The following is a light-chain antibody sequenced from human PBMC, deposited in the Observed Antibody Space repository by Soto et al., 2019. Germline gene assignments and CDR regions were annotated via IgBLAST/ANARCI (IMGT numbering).Light chain of an antibody. V-gene: IGKV2-40*01. CDR2: TIS. Sequence: EIVLTQTPLSLPVTPGEPASISCRSSQTPFDHDDVNTYLDGYLQRPGQSQQLLIYTISYRASGVPDMFSGTGSGTDFILKISRLETEDIGVYYCMQRIEFPYTFGQGTKLEI. CDR1: QTPFDHDDVNTY. J-gene: IGKJ2*01. CDR3: MQRIEFPYT.